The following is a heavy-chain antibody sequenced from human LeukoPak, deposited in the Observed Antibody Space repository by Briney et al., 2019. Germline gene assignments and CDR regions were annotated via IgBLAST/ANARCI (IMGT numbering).Heavy chain of an antibody. D-gene: IGHD5-18*01. J-gene: IGHJ6*02. CDR2: IIPIFGTA. V-gene: IGHV1-69*13. Sequence: SVKVSCKASGGTFSSYAISWVRQAPGQGLEWMGGIIPIFGTANYAQKFQGRVTITADESTSTAYMELSSLRSEDTAVYYCARGFGYSYGHPSYYGMDVWGQGTTVTVSS. CDR1: GGTFSSYA. CDR3: ARGFGYSYGHPSYYGMDV.